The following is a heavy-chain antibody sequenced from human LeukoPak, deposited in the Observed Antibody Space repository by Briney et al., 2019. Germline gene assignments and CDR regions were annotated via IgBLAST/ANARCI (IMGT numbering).Heavy chain of an antibody. CDR3: ARSLGSSSWYVWVGWFDP. CDR1: GGSFSGYY. V-gene: IGHV4-34*01. Sequence: SETLSLTCAVYGGSFSGYYWSWIRQPPGKGLEWIGEINHSGSTNYNPSLKSRVTISVDTSKNQFSLKLSSVTAADTAVYYCARSLGSSSWYVWVGWFDPWGQGTLVTVSS. J-gene: IGHJ5*02. D-gene: IGHD6-13*01. CDR2: INHSGST.